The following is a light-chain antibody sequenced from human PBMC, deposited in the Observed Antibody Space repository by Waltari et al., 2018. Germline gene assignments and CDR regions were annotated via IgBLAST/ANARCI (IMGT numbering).Light chain of an antibody. CDR1: QSISTW. J-gene: IGKJ4*01. CDR2: KAS. CDR3: QHYNNYPPT. V-gene: IGKV1-5*03. Sequence: DIQMTQSPSILSASVGDTVTITCRTSQSISTWLAWYQQKPEKAPKLLISKASILESGVPSRFCGSGSETEFTLTINSLQPDDFATFYCQHYNNYPPTFGGGTKVEIK.